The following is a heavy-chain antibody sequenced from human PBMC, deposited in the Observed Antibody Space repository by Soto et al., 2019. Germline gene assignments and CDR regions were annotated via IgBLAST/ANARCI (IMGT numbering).Heavy chain of an antibody. J-gene: IGHJ3*01. V-gene: IGHV3-33*01. CDR1: GFTFSTYG. CDR3: ATELNSETAFDL. CDR2: IWYDSSHT. D-gene: IGHD4-4*01. Sequence: QMQLVESGGGVVQPGRSLRLSCTASGFTFSTYGMHWVRQAPGKGLEWVAMIWYDSSHTYYADSLKGRFTISRDNSKNTLYLQMNSLRDEDTAVYYCATELNSETAFDLCGQGTVVTVSS.